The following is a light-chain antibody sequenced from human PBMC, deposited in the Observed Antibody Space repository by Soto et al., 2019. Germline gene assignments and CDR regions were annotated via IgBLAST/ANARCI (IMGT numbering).Light chain of an antibody. V-gene: IGLV4-69*01. J-gene: IGLJ2*01. CDR3: QTWGTGTVV. CDR2: LNSDGSH. Sequence: QLVLTQSPSASASLGASVKLTCTLSSGHSSYAIAWHQQQPEKGPRYLMKLNSDGSHSKADGIPDRFSGSSSEAERYLTISSLQSEDEADYYCQTWGTGTVVFGGGTKLTVL. CDR1: SGHSSYA.